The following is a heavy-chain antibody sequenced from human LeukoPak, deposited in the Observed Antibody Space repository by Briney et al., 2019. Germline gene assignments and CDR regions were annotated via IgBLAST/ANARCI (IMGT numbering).Heavy chain of an antibody. V-gene: IGHV1-69*13. CDR3: AARSKWGSPSPFDY. CDR2: IIPIFGTA. J-gene: IGHJ4*02. Sequence: SVKVSCKASGGTFSSYAISWVRQAPGQGLEWMGGIIPIFGTANYAQKFQGRVTITADESTSTTYMELSSLRSEDTAVYYCAARSKWGSPSPFDYWGQGTLVTVSS. CDR1: GGTFSSYA. D-gene: IGHD2-2*01.